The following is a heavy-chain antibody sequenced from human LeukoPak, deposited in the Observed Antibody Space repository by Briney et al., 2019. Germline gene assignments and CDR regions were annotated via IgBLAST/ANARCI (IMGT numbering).Heavy chain of an antibody. CDR3: ARESDIAVAGTGFDY. D-gene: IGHD6-19*01. CDR2: INLSGGST. V-gene: IGHV1-46*01. J-gene: IGHJ4*02. CDR1: GYTFTGYY. Sequence: GASVKVSCKTSGYTFTGYYMHWVRQAPGQGLEWMGIINLSGGSTRYAQQFQVRVTMTRDTSTSTVYMDLSSLRSEDTAVYYCARESDIAVAGTGFDYWGQGTLVTVSS.